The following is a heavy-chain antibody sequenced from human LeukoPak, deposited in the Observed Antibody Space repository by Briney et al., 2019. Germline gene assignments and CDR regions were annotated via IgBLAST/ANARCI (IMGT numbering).Heavy chain of an antibody. Sequence: PGGSLRLSCAASGFTFSNFAMNWVRQAPGKGLEWVSDISGSGGSTYYADSVKGRSTISRDNAKNSLYLQMNSLRAEDTALYYCAKESSSSWYRGGPDYWGQGTLVTVSS. D-gene: IGHD6-13*01. CDR1: GFTFSNFA. CDR3: AKESSSSWYRGGPDY. J-gene: IGHJ4*02. CDR2: ISGSGGST. V-gene: IGHV3-23*01.